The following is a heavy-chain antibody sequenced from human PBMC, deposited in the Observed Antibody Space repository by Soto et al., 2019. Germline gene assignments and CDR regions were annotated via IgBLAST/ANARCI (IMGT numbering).Heavy chain of an antibody. CDR1: GFTFSSYG. V-gene: IGHV3-33*01. CDR2: IWYDGSNK. D-gene: IGHD1-1*01. J-gene: IGHJ4*02. Sequence: QVQLVESGGGVVQPGRSLRLSCAASGFTFSSYGMHWVRQAPGKGLEWVAVIWYDGSNKYYADSVKGRFTISRDNSKNTLYLQMNSLRAEDTAVYYCVREGTTGTTEFWGQGTLVTVSS. CDR3: VREGTTGTTEF.